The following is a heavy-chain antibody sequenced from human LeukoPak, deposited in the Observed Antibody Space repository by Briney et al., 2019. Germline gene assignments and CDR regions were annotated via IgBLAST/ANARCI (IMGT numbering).Heavy chain of an antibody. CDR2: INPNSGVT. CDR1: GYTFTGFY. J-gene: IGHJ6*03. D-gene: IGHD3-22*01. V-gene: IGHV1-2*02. CDR3: ARDITMIVETPGYYYMDI. Sequence: VASVKVSCKASGYTFTGFYMHWVRQAPGQGREWMGWINPNSGVTNYAQKFQGRVTMTRDTSISTAYMELGRLRYDDTAMFYCARDITMIVETPGYYYMDIWGKGTTVTVSS.